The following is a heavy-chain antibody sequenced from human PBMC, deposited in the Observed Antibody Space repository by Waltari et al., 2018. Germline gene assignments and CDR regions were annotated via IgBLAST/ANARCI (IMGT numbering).Heavy chain of an antibody. CDR2: IYYSGST. V-gene: IGHV4-59*01. D-gene: IGHD1-26*01. Sequence: QVQLQESGPGLVKPSETLSLTCTVSGGSISSYYWSWIRQPPGKGLEWIGYIYYSGSTNYNPSLKSRVTISVDTSKNQFSLKLSSVTAADTAVYYCARTSGTGNWFDPWGQGTLVTVSS. CDR3: ARTSGTGNWFDP. CDR1: GGSISSYY. J-gene: IGHJ5*02.